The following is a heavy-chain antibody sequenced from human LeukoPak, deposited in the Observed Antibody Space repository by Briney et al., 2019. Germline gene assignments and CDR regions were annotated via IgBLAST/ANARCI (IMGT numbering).Heavy chain of an antibody. J-gene: IGHJ5*02. V-gene: IGHV1-8*01. CDR1: GYTFSNYD. CDR3: ARTYRENCPNPNWFDP. CDR2: MKPVSGAS. Sequence: GASVKVSCKASGYTFSNYDINWVRQAPGQGLEWVGWMKPVSGASDSAERFRGRVTLTSDLSTSTAYLELSSLTSEDTAVYFCARTYRENCPNPNWFDPWGQGTLITVSS. D-gene: IGHD2-8*01.